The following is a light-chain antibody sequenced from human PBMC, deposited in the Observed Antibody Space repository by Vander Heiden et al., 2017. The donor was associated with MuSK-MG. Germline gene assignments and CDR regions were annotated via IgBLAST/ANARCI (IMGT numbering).Light chain of an antibody. CDR3: QAADSSGTYVV. V-gene: IGLV3-25*03. CDR2: KDT. Sequence: SYELPQPPSVSLSPGQTPRLTCSGDALPKQYAYWYQQKQGQAPVLVRDKDTERPSGIPERVSGSSSGTTVTLTIRGGQTEDEADYAGQAADSSGTYVVFGGGTKLTVL. CDR1: ALPKQY. J-gene: IGLJ2*01.